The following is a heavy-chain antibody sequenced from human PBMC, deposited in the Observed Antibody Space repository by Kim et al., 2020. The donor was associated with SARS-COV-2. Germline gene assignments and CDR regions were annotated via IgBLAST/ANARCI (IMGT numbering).Heavy chain of an antibody. D-gene: IGHD3-9*01. CDR1: GYTFTSYG. CDR3: ARDSQYYDILTGYSLVQH. CDR2: ISAYNGNT. J-gene: IGHJ1*01. Sequence: ASVKVSCQASGYTFTSYGISWVRQAPGQGLEWMGWISAYNGNTNYAQKLQGRVTMTTDTSTSTAYMELRSLRSDDTAVYYCARDSQYYDILTGYSLVQHWGQGTLVTVSS. V-gene: IGHV1-18*01.